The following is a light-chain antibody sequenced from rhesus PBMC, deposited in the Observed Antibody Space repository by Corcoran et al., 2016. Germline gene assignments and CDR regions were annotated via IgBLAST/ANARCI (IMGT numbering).Light chain of an antibody. V-gene: IGKV1S14*01. CDR2: YAS. Sequence: DIQMTQSPSSLSASVGDIVTITCRASQGISNYLAWYQQKPGKAPKPLIYYASNLENGVPSRFSGSGSGTDFTFPISSRQPEDFAIYYCQQHNSYPPTFGQGTKVEIK. CDR1: QGISNY. J-gene: IGKJ1*01. CDR3: QQHNSYPPT.